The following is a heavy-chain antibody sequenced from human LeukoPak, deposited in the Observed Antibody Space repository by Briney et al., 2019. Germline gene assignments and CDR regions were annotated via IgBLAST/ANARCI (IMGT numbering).Heavy chain of an antibody. Sequence: GGSLRLSCAASGFTFSSYAMHWVRQAPGKGLEWVAVISYDGSNKHYADSVMGRFTISRDNSKNTLYLQMNSLRAEDTAVYYCARDHRGTMVRGLHDYWGQGTLVTVSS. CDR3: ARDHRGTMVRGLHDY. D-gene: IGHD3-10*01. J-gene: IGHJ4*02. CDR2: ISYDGSNK. CDR1: GFTFSSYA. V-gene: IGHV3-30-3*01.